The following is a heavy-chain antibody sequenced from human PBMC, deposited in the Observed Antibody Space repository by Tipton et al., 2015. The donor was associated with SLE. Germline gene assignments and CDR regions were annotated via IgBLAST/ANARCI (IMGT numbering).Heavy chain of an antibody. J-gene: IGHJ4*02. D-gene: IGHD3-10*01. V-gene: IGHV4-34*06. CDR2: INHSGST. CDR3: STLMAGGSGRGY. CDR1: GGSFSGYY. Sequence: TLSLTCAVYGGSFSGYYWSWIRQPPGKGLEWIGEINHSGSTNYKPSLKSRVTISVDTSKNQFSLRLASVTAADTAVYYCSTLMAGGSGRGYWGQGTLVTVSS.